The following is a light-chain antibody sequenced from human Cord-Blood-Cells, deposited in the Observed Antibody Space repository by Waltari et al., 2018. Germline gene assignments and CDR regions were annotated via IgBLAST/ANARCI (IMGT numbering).Light chain of an antibody. CDR1: QSVSSSY. CDR3: QQYGSSPRT. Sequence: DIVLTQSPGTMSLSPGARAPLSCRASQSVSSSYLAWYQQKPGQAPRLLIYGASSRATGIPDRFSGSGSGTDFTLTISRLEPEDFAVYYCQQYGSSPRTFGQGTKLEIK. CDR2: GAS. J-gene: IGKJ2*01. V-gene: IGKV3-20*01.